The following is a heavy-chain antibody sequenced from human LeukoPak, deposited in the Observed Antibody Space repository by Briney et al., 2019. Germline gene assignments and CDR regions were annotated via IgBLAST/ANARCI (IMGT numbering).Heavy chain of an antibody. D-gene: IGHD1-1*01. CDR1: GFTFSSYW. Sequence: GGSLRLSCAASGFTFSSYWMHWVRQAPGKGLVWVSRINSDGSSTSYADSVKGRFTISRDNAKNTLYLQMNSLRAEDTAVYYCARVGWDNWNDGRFDYGGQGTLVTVSS. V-gene: IGHV3-74*01. CDR2: INSDGSST. J-gene: IGHJ4*02. CDR3: ARVGWDNWNDGRFDY.